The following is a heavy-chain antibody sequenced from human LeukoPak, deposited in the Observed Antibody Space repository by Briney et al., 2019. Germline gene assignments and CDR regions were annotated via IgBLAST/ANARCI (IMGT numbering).Heavy chain of an antibody. Sequence: SETLSLTCIVSGASVGSSYWSWIRQPPGKGVEWIGYMYCSGSTNYNPSLKSRVTISVDTSKNLFTLKLSSVTAADTAVYYCARRSGYNSRLYTGPLNWFDPWGQRTLVTVSS. V-gene: IGHV4-59*02. CDR3: ARRSGYNSRLYTGPLNWFDP. CDR1: GASVGSSY. CDR2: MYCSGST. J-gene: IGHJ5*02. D-gene: IGHD6-19*01.